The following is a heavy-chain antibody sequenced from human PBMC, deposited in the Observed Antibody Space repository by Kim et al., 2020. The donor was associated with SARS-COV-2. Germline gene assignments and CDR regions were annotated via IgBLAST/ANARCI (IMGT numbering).Heavy chain of an antibody. CDR3: ARDGWVTIFGVVTPRTYFDY. Sequence: GGSLRLSCAASGFTFSSYAMHWVRQAPGKGLEWVAVISYDGSNKYYADSVKGRFTISRDNSKNTLYLQMNSLRAEDTAVYYCARDGWVTIFGVVTPRTYFDYWGQGTLVTVSS. J-gene: IGHJ4*02. CDR1: GFTFSSYA. V-gene: IGHV3-30-3*01. CDR2: ISYDGSNK. D-gene: IGHD3-3*01.